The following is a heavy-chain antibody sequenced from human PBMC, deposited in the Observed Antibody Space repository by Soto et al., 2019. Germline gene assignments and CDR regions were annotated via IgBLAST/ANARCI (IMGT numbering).Heavy chain of an antibody. V-gene: IGHV1-69*01. D-gene: IGHD2-15*01. Sequence: QVQLVQSGAEVKKPGSSVKVSCKASGGTFSSYAISWVRQAPGQGLEWMGGIIPIFGTANYAQKFQGRVTITGDESTSTAYMELSSLRSEDTAVYYCARGYCSGGSCYSVAYYYYYGMDVWGQGTTVTVSS. CDR1: GGTFSSYA. CDR3: ARGYCSGGSCYSVAYYYYYGMDV. CDR2: IIPIFGTA. J-gene: IGHJ6*02.